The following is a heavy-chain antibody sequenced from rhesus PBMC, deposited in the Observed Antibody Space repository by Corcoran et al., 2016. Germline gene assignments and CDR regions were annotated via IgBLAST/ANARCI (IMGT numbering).Heavy chain of an antibody. CDR1: GGSFSSYW. CDR3: ARYILYSSGWSDFDY. D-gene: IGHD6S26*01. V-gene: IGHV4-80*01. Sequence: QVQLQESGPGLVKPSETLSLTCAVSGGSFSSYWWSWIRQPPGKGMELIGEINGNSGLTNYNPALKSRVTISTDASKKQFSLKLSSVAAADAAVYYCARYILYSSGWSDFDYWGQGVLVTVSS. CDR2: INGNSGLT. J-gene: IGHJ4*01.